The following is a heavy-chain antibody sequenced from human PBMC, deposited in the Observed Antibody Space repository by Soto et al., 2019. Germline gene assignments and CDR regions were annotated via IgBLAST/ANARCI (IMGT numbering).Heavy chain of an antibody. CDR3: ARHTQWQPYYYYMDV. V-gene: IGHV5-51*01. D-gene: IGHD6-19*01. Sequence: GESLKISCKGSGYSFTSYWIGWVRQMPGKGLEWMGIIYPGDSDTRYSPSFQGQVTISADKSISTAYLQWSSLKASDTAMYYCARHTQWQPYYYYMDVWGKGTTVTVSS. J-gene: IGHJ6*03. CDR2: IYPGDSDT. CDR1: GYSFTSYW.